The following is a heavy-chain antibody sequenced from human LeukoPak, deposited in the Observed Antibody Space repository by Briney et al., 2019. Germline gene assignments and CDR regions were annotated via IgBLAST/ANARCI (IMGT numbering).Heavy chain of an antibody. CDR3: ASEGFSSGWYGK. CDR1: GDSVSSNSAA. D-gene: IGHD6-19*01. Sequence: SQTLSLTCAISGDSVSSNSAALNWIRQSPSRGLEWLVRTYYRSKWYNDYAVSVKSRITINPDTSKNQFSLQLNSVTPEDTAVYYCASEGFSSGWYGKWGQGTLVTVSS. CDR2: TYYRSKWYN. J-gene: IGHJ4*02. V-gene: IGHV6-1*01.